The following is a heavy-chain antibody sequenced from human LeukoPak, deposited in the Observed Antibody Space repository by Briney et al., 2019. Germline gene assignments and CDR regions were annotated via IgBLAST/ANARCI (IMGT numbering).Heavy chain of an antibody. CDR1: GYSISSGPY. V-gene: IGHV4-38-2*01. CDR2: IYLGGTT. D-gene: IGHD1-1*01. J-gene: IGHJ4*02. Sequence: SETLSLTCSVSGYSISSGPYWGWIRQPPGQGLEWIASIYLGGTTYYTPSLKSRVTISVDTSKNQLSLRSSSVTAADTAVYYCATNWSDFDYWGPGTLVTVSS. CDR3: ATNWSDFDY.